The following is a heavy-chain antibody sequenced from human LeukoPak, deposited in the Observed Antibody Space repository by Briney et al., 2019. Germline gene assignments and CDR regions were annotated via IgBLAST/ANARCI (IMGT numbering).Heavy chain of an antibody. CDR2: ISSSSSYI. D-gene: IGHD1-26*01. Sequence: PRGSLRLSCAASGFTFSSYSMNWVRQAPGKGLEWVSSISSSSSYIYYADSVKGRFTISRDNAKNSLYLQMNSLRAEDTAVYYCARDGTRSGWELFDYWGQGTLVTVSS. J-gene: IGHJ4*02. CDR1: GFTFSSYS. CDR3: ARDGTRSGWELFDY. V-gene: IGHV3-21*01.